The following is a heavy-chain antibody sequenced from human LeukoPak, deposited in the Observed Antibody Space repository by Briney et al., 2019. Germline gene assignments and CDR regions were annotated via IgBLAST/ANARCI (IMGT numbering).Heavy chain of an antibody. CDR3: AREPMYSNYASYN. V-gene: IGHV3-30-3*01. CDR1: GFTFSSYA. D-gene: IGHD4-4*01. Sequence: SGGSLRLSCAASGFTFSSYAMDWVRQAPGKGLEWVAVISYDGSNKYYADSVKGRFTISRDNSKNTLYLQMNSLRAEDTAVYYCAREPMYSNYASYNWGQGTLVTVSS. J-gene: IGHJ4*02. CDR2: ISYDGSNK.